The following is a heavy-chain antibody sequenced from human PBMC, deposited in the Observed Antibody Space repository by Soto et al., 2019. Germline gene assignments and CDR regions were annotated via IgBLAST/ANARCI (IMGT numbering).Heavy chain of an antibody. CDR2: IIPIFGTA. D-gene: IGHD2-15*01. Sequence: GASLKVSCKASGGTFSSYAISWVRQAPGQGLEWMGGIIPIFGTANYAQKFQGRVTITADESTSTAYMELSSLRSEDTAVYYCARGRGYCSGGSCYGGYSSYGMDVGVQGPTVNLSS. CDR3: ARGRGYCSGGSCYGGYSSYGMDV. J-gene: IGHJ6*02. CDR1: GGTFSSYA. V-gene: IGHV1-69*13.